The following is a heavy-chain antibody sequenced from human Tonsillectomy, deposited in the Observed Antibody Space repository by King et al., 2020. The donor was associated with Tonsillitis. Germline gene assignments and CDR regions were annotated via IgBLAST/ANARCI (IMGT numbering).Heavy chain of an antibody. D-gene: IGHD3-3*01. CDR3: SRGGVDD. Sequence: VQLVESGGGLVQPGRSLRLSCRGSGFSFGDASLSWFRQAPGKGLEWLGFIRGKAYGETTEYAASVKGRFTISRDDSKASAYLQMTSLEVEDTALYYCSRGGVDDWGRGTLVTVSS. CDR1: GFSFGDAS. J-gene: IGHJ4*02. V-gene: IGHV3-49*03. CDR2: IRGKAYGETT.